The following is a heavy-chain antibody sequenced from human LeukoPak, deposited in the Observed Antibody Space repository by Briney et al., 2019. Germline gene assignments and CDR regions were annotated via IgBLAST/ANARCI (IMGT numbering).Heavy chain of an antibody. Sequence: SETLSLTCTVSGGSISSYYWSWIRQPPGKGLEWIGYISCSGSTNFNPSLKSRVTISIDTSKNQFSLNLSSVTAADTAVYYCARVGYSYALDCWGQGTLVTVSS. V-gene: IGHV4-59*01. J-gene: IGHJ4*02. CDR3: ARVGYSYALDC. CDR1: GGSISSYY. D-gene: IGHD5-18*01. CDR2: ISCSGST.